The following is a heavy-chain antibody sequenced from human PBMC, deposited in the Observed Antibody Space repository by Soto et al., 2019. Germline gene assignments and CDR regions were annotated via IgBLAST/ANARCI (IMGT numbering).Heavy chain of an antibody. D-gene: IGHD3-16*01. Sequence: ASVKVSCKAPGYTFTSYGVSWVRQAPGQGLEWMGWISAFNGQTNYIQKVQGRVTLTTEASTSTAYMELRSLRSDDTAVYYCARGGDCYYGLDVWGQGTTVTVSS. V-gene: IGHV1-18*01. CDR1: GYTFTSYG. CDR2: ISAFNGQT. CDR3: ARGGDCYYGLDV. J-gene: IGHJ6*02.